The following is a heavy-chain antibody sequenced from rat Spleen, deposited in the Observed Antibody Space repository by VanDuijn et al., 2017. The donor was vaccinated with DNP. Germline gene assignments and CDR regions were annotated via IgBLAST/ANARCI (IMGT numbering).Heavy chain of an antibody. CDR2: ISTSGSRT. Sequence: EVQLVESGGGLVQPGRSLKLSCAASGFTFSNYYMAWVRQAPKKGLEWVATISTSGSRTYYPDSVKGRFTISRDNAKSSLYLQMDSLRSEDTATYYCARVSGYDYFDYWGQGVMVTLSS. CDR3: ARVSGYDYFDY. CDR1: GFTFSNYY. J-gene: IGHJ2*01. V-gene: IGHV5-25*01. D-gene: IGHD4-3*01.